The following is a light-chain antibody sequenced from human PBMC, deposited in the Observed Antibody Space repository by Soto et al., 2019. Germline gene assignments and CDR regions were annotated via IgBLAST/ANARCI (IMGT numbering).Light chain of an antibody. CDR2: CAS. Sequence: DIVMTHSPATLSVSPGERATLSCRASQSVGSNLAWYQQRPGQSPRLLISCASTRATGIPDRFSGSGSGTEFTLTISSLQSEDFALYYCQQYNKWPLFTFGPGTRVDLK. V-gene: IGKV3-15*01. CDR1: QSVGSN. J-gene: IGKJ3*01. CDR3: QQYNKWPLFT.